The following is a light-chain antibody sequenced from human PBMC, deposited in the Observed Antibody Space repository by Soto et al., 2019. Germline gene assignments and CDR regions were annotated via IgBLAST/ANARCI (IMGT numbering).Light chain of an antibody. J-gene: IGLJ1*01. CDR3: SSYAGNNIYYV. Sequence: QSALTQPPSASGSPGQSVTISCTGTSNDVGGYNFVSWYQQHQGKAPKLMIFEVSKRPSGVPDRFSGSKSGSTASLTVSGLQAEDEADYYCSSYAGNNIYYVFGTGTKLTVL. V-gene: IGLV2-8*01. CDR2: EVS. CDR1: SNDVGGYNF.